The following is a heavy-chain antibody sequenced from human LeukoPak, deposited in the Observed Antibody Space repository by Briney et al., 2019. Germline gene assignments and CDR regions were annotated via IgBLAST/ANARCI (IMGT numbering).Heavy chain of an antibody. CDR3: ASWKYYDSSGYSPTLVAFDI. CDR1: GGSISSSSSY. D-gene: IGHD3-22*01. V-gene: IGHV4-39*07. Sequence: SETLSLTCSVSGGSISSSSSYWGWIRQPPGKGLEWIGSIYYSGSSFDNPALKSRVTISVDTPKNQFSLKLSSVTAADTAVYYCASWKYYDSSGYSPTLVAFDIWGQGTMVTVSS. J-gene: IGHJ3*02. CDR2: IYYSGSS.